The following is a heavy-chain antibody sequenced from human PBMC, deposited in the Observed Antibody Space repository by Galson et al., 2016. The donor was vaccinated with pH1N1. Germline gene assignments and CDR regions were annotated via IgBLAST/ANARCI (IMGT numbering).Heavy chain of an antibody. J-gene: IGHJ4*02. CDR1: GYTFARFY. V-gene: IGHV1-69*04. Sequence: SVKVSCKASGYTFARFYLHWVRQAPGQGLEWMGRMIPILGLSNYAQKFQGRVTITADKSRSTAYMELSSLKSEDTAVYFCARARGHAAMDPFDFWGQGTLVTVSS. D-gene: IGHD5-18*01. CDR2: MIPILGLS. CDR3: ARARGHAAMDPFDF.